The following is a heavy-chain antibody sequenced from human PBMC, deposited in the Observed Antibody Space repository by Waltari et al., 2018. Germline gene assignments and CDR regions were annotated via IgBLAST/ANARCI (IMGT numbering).Heavy chain of an antibody. Sequence: QLQLQESGPGLVKPSETLSLTCTVSGGSISSSSYYWGWIRQPPGKGLEWIGSIYYSGSTYSNPSLKSRVTISVDTSKNQFSLKLSSVTAADTAVYYCASSMVRGEDAFDIWGQGTMVTVSS. CDR1: GGSISSSSYY. V-gene: IGHV4-39*01. D-gene: IGHD3-10*01. J-gene: IGHJ3*02. CDR2: IYYSGST. CDR3: ASSMVRGEDAFDI.